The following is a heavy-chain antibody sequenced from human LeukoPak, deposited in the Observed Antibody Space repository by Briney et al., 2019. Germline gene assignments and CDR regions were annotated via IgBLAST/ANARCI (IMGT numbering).Heavy chain of an antibody. J-gene: IGHJ3*01. V-gene: IGHV3-23*01. D-gene: IGHD4-11*01. CDR1: GFTFSSYA. CDR2: ISDNGDDT. Sequence: PGGSLRLSCTASGFTFSSYAMIWVRQAPGKGLDWVSSISDNGDDTYYAESVKGRFTISRDKSTNTLYLQMNSLRADDTAVYYCAKGYYGNYVAVDYWGQGTMVTVSS. CDR3: AKGYYGNYVAVDY.